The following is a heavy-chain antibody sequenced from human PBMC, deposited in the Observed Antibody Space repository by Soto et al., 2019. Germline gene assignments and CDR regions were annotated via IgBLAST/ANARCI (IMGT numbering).Heavy chain of an antibody. D-gene: IGHD3-16*01. CDR1: VYTFTSYA. J-gene: IGHJ2*01. Sequence: ASVTVSCTDSVYTFTSYAMHWVRQAPGQRLEWMGWINAGNGNTKYSQKFQGRVTITRDTSASTAYMELSSLRSEDTAVYYCARVIGDVFRGYFDLWGRGTLVTVS. CDR3: ARVIGDVFRGYFDL. V-gene: IGHV1-3*01. CDR2: INAGNGNT.